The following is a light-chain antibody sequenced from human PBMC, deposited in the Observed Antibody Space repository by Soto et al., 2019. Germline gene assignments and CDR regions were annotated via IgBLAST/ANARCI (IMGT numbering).Light chain of an antibody. Sequence: SYELTQPPSVSVSPGQTASITCSGDKLGDKYVCWFQQRPGQSPVMVIYQDTRRPSGIPERFSGSNSGNTATLTISGTQAMDEADYYCQAWDSDSMVFGGGTKVTVL. CDR2: QDT. CDR3: QAWDSDSMV. J-gene: IGLJ2*01. V-gene: IGLV3-1*01. CDR1: KLGDKY.